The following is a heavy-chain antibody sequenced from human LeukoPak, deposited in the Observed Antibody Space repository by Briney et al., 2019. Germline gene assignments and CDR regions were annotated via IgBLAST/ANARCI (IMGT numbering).Heavy chain of an antibody. Sequence: ASVKVSCKASGYTFTSYDINWVRQATGQGLEWMGWMNPNSGNTGSAQKFQGRVTMTRNTSISTAYMELSNLRSEDTAVYYCARRVAAGGTCMGYWGQGTLVTVSS. V-gene: IGHV1-8*01. CDR3: ARRVAAGGTCMGY. D-gene: IGHD6-13*01. CDR2: MNPNSGNT. J-gene: IGHJ4*02. CDR1: GYTFTSYD.